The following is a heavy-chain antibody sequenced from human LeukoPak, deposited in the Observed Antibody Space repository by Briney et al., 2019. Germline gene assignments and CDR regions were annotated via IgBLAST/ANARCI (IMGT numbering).Heavy chain of an antibody. CDR1: GGSISSYY. Sequence: SETLSLTCTVSGGSISSYYWSWIRQPPGKGLEWIGYIYYSGSTNYNPSLKSRVTISVDTSKNQFSLKLSSVTAADTAVYYCARSISRYSSSWGIWGQGTLVTVSS. CDR2: IYYSGST. J-gene: IGHJ4*02. CDR3: ARSISRYSSSWGI. D-gene: IGHD6-13*01. V-gene: IGHV4-59*01.